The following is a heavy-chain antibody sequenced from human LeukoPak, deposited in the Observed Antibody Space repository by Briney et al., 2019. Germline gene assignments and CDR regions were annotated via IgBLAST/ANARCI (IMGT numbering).Heavy chain of an antibody. D-gene: IGHD3-9*01. CDR1: GGSIGSTRYY. CDR3: ARGPRYFDWLLRFDY. Sequence: PSETLSLTCTVSGGSIGSTRYYWSWIRQPPGKGLEWIGEINHSGSTNYNPSLKSRVTISVDTSKNQFSLKLSSVTAADTAVYYCARGPRYFDWLLRFDYWGQGTLVTVSS. J-gene: IGHJ4*02. CDR2: INHSGST. V-gene: IGHV4-39*07.